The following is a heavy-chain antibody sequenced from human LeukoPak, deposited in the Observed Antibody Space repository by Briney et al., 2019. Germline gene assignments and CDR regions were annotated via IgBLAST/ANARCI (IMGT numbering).Heavy chain of an antibody. V-gene: IGHV3-66*02. CDR2: IYSGGST. CDR1: GFTFSSYW. CDR3: AREVHLDY. J-gene: IGHJ4*02. Sequence: GGSLRLSCAASGFTFSSYWMHWVRQAPGKGLEWVSVIYSGGSTFYADSVKGRFTISRDNSKNTLYLQMNSLRAEDTAVYYCAREVHLDYWGQGTLVTVSS.